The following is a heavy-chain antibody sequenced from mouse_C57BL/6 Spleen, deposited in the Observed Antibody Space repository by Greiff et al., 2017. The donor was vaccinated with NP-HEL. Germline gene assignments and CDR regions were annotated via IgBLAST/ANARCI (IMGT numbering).Heavy chain of an antibody. J-gene: IGHJ2*01. CDR2: INPYNGGT. Sequence: EVHLQQSGPVLVKPGASVKMSCKASGYTFTDYYMNWVKQSHGKSLEWIGVINPYNGGTSYNQKFKGKATLTVDKSSSTAYMELNSLTSEDSAVYYCARKVYGSSSYFDYWGQGTTLTVSS. CDR1: GYTFTDYY. D-gene: IGHD1-1*01. CDR3: ARKVYGSSSYFDY. V-gene: IGHV1-19*01.